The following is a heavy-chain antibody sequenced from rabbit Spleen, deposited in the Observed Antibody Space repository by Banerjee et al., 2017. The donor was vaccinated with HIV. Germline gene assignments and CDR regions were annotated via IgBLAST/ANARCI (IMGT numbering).Heavy chain of an antibody. CDR1: GFSFSANYY. CDR3: ARDLVGVIGWNFYL. V-gene: IGHV1S40*01. Sequence: QSLEESGGGLVQPEGSLTLTCTASGFSFSANYYMCWVRQAPGKGLEWIACIYGGGSGSTYYATWAKGRFTISRTSSTTVTLRMTSLTAADRAAYFCARDLVGVIGWNFYLWGQGTLVTVS. J-gene: IGHJ6*01. D-gene: IGHD1-1*01. CDR2: IYGGGSGST.